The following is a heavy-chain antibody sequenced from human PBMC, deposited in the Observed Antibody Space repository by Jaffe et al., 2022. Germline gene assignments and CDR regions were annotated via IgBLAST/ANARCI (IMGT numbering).Heavy chain of an antibody. D-gene: IGHD1-26*01. CDR2: IRYDGSNK. CDR1: GFTFSSYG. CDR3: AKGYLPDSHTELLYFDY. J-gene: IGHJ4*02. V-gene: IGHV3-30*02. Sequence: QVQLVESGGGVVQPGGSLRLSCAASGFTFSSYGMHWVRQAPGKGLEWVAFIRYDGSNKYYADSVKGRFTISRDNSKNTLYLQMNSLRAEDTAVYYCAKGYLPDSHTELLYFDYWGQGTLVTVSS.